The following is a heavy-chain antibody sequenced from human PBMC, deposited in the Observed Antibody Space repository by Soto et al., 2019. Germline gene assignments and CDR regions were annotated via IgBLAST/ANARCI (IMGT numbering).Heavy chain of an antibody. V-gene: IGHV3-15*01. D-gene: IGHD3-22*01. Sequence: GGSLRLSCAASGFTFSNAWMSWVRQAPGKGLEWVGRIKSKTDGGTTDYAAPVKGRFTISRDDSKNTLYLQKNSLKAEDTAVYYCTTDQPHYYDSSGYYSVFAFDIWGQGTMVTVSS. CDR1: GFTFSNAW. CDR2: IKSKTDGGTT. J-gene: IGHJ3*02. CDR3: TTDQPHYYDSSGYYSVFAFDI.